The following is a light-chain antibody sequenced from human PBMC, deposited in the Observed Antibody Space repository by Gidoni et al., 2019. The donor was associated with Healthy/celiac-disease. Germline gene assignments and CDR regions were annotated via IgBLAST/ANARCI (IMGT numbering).Light chain of an antibody. V-gene: IGKV1-33*01. CDR2: DAS. J-gene: IGKJ4*01. Sequence: DIQMTQSPSSLSASVGDRVTITCQASQDISNYLNWYQQKPGKAPKLLIYDASNLETGVPSRFSGSGCGTDFTFTISSLQPEDIATYYCQQYDNRPQLTFGGGTKVEIK. CDR3: QQYDNRPQLT. CDR1: QDISNY.